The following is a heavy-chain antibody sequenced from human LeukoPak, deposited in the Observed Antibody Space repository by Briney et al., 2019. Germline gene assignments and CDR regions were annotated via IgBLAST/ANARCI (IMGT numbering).Heavy chain of an antibody. Sequence: GGSLRLSRAASGFTFSGSDIHWVRQASGKGLEWVGRITTKPDNYATAYAASVKGRFTISRDDSESTAYLQMNSLKTEDTAVYYCTTYRSGHYWGQGTLVTVSS. CDR1: GFTFSGSD. CDR2: ITTKPDNYAT. CDR3: TTYRSGHY. V-gene: IGHV3-73*01. D-gene: IGHD6-19*01. J-gene: IGHJ4*02.